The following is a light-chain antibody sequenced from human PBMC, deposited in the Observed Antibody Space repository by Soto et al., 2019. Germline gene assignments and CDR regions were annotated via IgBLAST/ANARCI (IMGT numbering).Light chain of an antibody. J-gene: IGKJ2*01. Sequence: RVVTQSPATLSVSPGETATLSCRASQSVSSNLAWYQQKPGQAPRLLIYDASTRATGIPARFSGSGSGTEFTLTISSLQSEDFAVYYCQQYNNWPPYTFGQGTKLEIK. CDR2: DAS. CDR3: QQYNNWPPYT. V-gene: IGKV3-15*01. CDR1: QSVSSN.